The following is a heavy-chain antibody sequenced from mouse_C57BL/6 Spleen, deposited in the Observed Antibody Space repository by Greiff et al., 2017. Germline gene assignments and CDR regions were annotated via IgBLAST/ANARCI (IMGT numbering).Heavy chain of an antibody. CDR3: TRDDGYYSWFAY. J-gene: IGHJ3*01. CDR1: GFTFSSYA. D-gene: IGHD2-3*01. CDR2: ISSGGDYI. V-gene: IGHV5-9-1*02. Sequence: EVKLMEPGEGLVKPGGSLKLSCAASGFTFSSYAMSWVRQTPEKRLEWVAYISSGGDYIYYADTVKGRFTISRDNARNTLYLQMSSLKSEDTAMYYCTRDDGYYSWFAYWGQGTLVTVSA.